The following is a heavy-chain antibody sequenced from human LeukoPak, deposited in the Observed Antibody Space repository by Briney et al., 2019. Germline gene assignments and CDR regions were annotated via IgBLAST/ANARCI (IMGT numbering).Heavy chain of an antibody. J-gene: IGHJ4*02. CDR3: AILSPYYDFWSGYYEGGLDY. V-gene: IGHV3-23*01. Sequence: GGSLRLSCAASGLTFSSYAMSWVRQAPGKGLEWVSAISGSGGSTYYADSVKGRFTISRDNSKNTLYLQMNSLRAEDTAVYYCAILSPYYDFWSGYYEGGLDYWGQGTLVTVSS. CDR2: ISGSGGST. D-gene: IGHD3-3*01. CDR1: GLTFSSYA.